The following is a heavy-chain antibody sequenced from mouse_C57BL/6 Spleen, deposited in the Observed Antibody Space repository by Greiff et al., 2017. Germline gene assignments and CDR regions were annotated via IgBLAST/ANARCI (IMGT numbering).Heavy chain of an antibody. V-gene: IGHV1-39*01. J-gene: IGHJ3*01. CDR1: GYSFTDYN. Sequence: VQLQQSGPELVKPGASVKISCKASGYSFTDYNMHWVKQSNGKSLEWIGGINPNYGTTSYNQKFKGKATLTVDQSSSTAYMQLNSLTSEDSAVEYCERGELNGRVFAYWGQGTLVTVSA. D-gene: IGHD4-1*01. CDR3: ERGELNGRVFAY. CDR2: INPNYGTT.